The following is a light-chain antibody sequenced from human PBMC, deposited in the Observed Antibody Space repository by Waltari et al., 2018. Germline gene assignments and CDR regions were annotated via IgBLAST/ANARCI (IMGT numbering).Light chain of an antibody. V-gene: IGLV2-23*02. CDR1: SSDVGTYNL. CDR3: CSYAGSAISV. Sequence: QSALTQTATVSGSPGQSITISCTGTSSDVGTYNLVPWYQQHPGKAPTLIIYDVNKRPSGVSTRFSGSKSGNTASLTISGLQAADEADYYCCSYAGSAISVFGGGTKLTVL. CDR2: DVN. J-gene: IGLJ2*01.